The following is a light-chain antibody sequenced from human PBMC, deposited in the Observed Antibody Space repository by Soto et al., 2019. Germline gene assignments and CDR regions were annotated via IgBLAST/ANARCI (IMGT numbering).Light chain of an antibody. J-gene: IGLJ1*01. CDR1: SSDVGGYNY. V-gene: IGLV2-14*01. CDR2: DVS. Sequence: QSALTQPASVSGSPGQSITISCTGTSSDVGGYNYVSWYQQHPGKAPKLMIYDVSNRPSGVSNRFSGSKSGNTASLTISGLQAEDEADYYCSSYTSSSTLYAFGTGTKLTV. CDR3: SSYTSSSTLYA.